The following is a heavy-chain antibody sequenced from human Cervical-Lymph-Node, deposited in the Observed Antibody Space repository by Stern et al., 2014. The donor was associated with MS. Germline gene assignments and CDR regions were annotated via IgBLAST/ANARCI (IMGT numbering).Heavy chain of an antibody. CDR3: ARGKEQWLVLDS. V-gene: IGHV3-11*06. D-gene: IGHD6-19*01. CDR2: ITHSTGYT. J-gene: IGHJ4*02. CDR1: GFTFSDYY. Sequence: QVQLVESGGGLVKPAGSLRLSCAASGFTFSDYYMTWIRQAPGKGLEWVSYITHSTGYTAYADSVKGRFTISRDNAKNPLVLQMNSLRAEDTAVYYCARGKEQWLVLDSWGQGTLVTVSS.